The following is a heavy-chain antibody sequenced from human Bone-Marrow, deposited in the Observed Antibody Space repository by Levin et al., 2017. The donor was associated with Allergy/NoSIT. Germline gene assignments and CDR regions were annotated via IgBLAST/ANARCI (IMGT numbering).Heavy chain of an antibody. CDR2: ISSSGDSI. D-gene: IGHD1-1*01. CDR3: ARGTLEANVVDL. Sequence: GESLKISCAASGFTFSTYEMNWVRQAPGKGLEWLSYISSSGDSIWNANSVKGRFTISRDNGKESLYLQMKSLRAEDTAVYYCARGTLEANVVDLWGPGTMVTVSS. J-gene: IGHJ3*01. CDR1: GFTFSTYE. V-gene: IGHV3-48*03.